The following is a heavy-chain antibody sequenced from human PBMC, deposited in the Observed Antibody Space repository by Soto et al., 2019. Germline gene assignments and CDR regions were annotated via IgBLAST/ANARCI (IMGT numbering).Heavy chain of an antibody. CDR1: GYTFTSCG. D-gene: IGHD3-22*01. CDR3: ARATMIGDYYGMDV. Sequence: ASVKVSCKASGYTFTSCGISWVRQAPGQGLEWMGLINTYNGYTNYPQNFQGRVTMTTDTSTGTVYMELRSLTSDDTAVYYCARATMIGDYYGMDVWGQGTTVTVSS. J-gene: IGHJ6*02. V-gene: IGHV1-18*01. CDR2: INTYNGYT.